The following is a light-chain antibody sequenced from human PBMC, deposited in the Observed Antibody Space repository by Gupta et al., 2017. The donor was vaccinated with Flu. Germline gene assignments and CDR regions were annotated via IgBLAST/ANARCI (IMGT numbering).Light chain of an antibody. Sequence: EIVMTQSPATLSVSPGERATLSCRASQSISSNLAWYQQKPGQAPRLLMSGASTRATGIPARFRGVGSGTEFTLTISILQSEDFAVYYCQQVNSWPLAFGQGTKVEIK. CDR3: QQVNSWPLA. CDR2: GAS. V-gene: IGKV3-15*01. J-gene: IGKJ1*01. CDR1: QSISSN.